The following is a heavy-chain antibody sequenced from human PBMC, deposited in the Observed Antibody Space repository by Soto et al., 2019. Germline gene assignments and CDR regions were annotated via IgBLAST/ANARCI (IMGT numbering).Heavy chain of an antibody. CDR1: GFTFSSYA. Sequence: GGSLRLSCAASGFTFSSYAMSWVRQAPGKGLEWVSAISGSGGSTYYADSVKGRFTISRDNSKNTLYLQMNSLRAEDTAVYYCAKGSSSWTDRYSDYWGQGTLVTVSS. CDR3: AKGSSSWTDRYSDY. D-gene: IGHD6-13*01. J-gene: IGHJ4*02. CDR2: ISGSGGST. V-gene: IGHV3-23*01.